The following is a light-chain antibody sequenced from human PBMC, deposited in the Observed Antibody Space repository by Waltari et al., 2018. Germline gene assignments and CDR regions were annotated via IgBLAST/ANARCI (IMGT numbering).Light chain of an antibody. J-gene: IGKJ5*01. CDR2: VAS. CDR1: QSVTHH. Sequence: EIVLTQSPATLSLSPGERATLSCRASQSVTHHLSWYQAKPGQAPRLLIYVASPRATGIPAKFMGSWSATDFTLTISSLEPEDFAVYYCQQRSDWPITFGPGTRLDIK. V-gene: IGKV3-11*01. CDR3: QQRSDWPIT.